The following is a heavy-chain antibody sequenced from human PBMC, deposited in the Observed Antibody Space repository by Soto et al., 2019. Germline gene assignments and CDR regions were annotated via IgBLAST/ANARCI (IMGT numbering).Heavy chain of an antibody. CDR1: GYTFTSYA. Sequence: QVQLVQSGTEEKKPGASVKVSCKASGYTFTSYAMHWVRQAPGQRLEWMGWINAGNGNTKYSQKFQGRVTITRDTSASSAYMELSSLRSEDTAVYYCARAVAVPADFDYWGQGTLVTVSS. CDR3: ARAVAVPADFDY. CDR2: INAGNGNT. V-gene: IGHV1-3*05. D-gene: IGHD6-19*01. J-gene: IGHJ4*02.